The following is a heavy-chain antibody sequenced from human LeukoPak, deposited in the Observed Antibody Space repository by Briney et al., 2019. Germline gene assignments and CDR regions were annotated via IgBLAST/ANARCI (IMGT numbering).Heavy chain of an antibody. V-gene: IGHV4-39*07. Sequence: SETLSLTCTVSGAYIRSSDYYWGWIRQPPGKGLEGIGSIYFSGNTYYNPSLKSRVTITVDTSKNQFSLNLTSVTAADTAVYYCARDAWDYGDHDWFDPWGQGTLVTVSS. CDR3: ARDAWDYGDHDWFDP. CDR2: IYFSGNT. CDR1: GAYIRSSDYY. J-gene: IGHJ5*02. D-gene: IGHD4-17*01.